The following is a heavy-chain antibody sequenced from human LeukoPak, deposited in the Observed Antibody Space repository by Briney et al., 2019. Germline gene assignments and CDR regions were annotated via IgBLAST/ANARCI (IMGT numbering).Heavy chain of an antibody. Sequence: GGSLRLSCAASGFTFSSYWMSWVRQAPGKGLEWVANIKQDGSQKNYVDSVKGRFTISRDNAKNSLYLQMNSLRAEDTAVYYCARMKHDSSGKYYFDYWGQGALVTVSS. CDR2: IKQDGSQK. D-gene: IGHD3-22*01. J-gene: IGHJ4*02. CDR1: GFTFSSYW. CDR3: ARMKHDSSGKYYFDY. V-gene: IGHV3-7*03.